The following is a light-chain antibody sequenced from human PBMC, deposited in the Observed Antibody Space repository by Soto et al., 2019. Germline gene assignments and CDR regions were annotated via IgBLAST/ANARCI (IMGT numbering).Light chain of an antibody. Sequence: QSALTQPASVSGSPGQSITLSCTGTSSDIGGYDHVSWYQRHPGKAPKLIIYDVNNRPSGVSNRFSGSKSGNTASLTRSGLQADDEVDYYCPSYASGSSPVFFGGGTKVTVL. CDR2: DVN. V-gene: IGLV2-14*01. CDR1: SSDIGGYDH. J-gene: IGLJ2*01. CDR3: PSYASGSSPVF.